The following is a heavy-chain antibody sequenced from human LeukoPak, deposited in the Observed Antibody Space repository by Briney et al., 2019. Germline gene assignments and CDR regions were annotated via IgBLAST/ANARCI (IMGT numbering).Heavy chain of an antibody. J-gene: IGHJ4*02. CDR3: AKTYLVSSWHPDY. D-gene: IGHD6-13*01. CDR2: ITGSGDST. Sequence: GGSLRLSCAASVFTFSDYPMHWVRQAPWKGLEWVSTITGSGDSTYSADSVKGRFTISRDNSKNTLYLQMNSLRAEDTAIYYCAKTYLVSSWHPDYWGQGTLVTVSS. V-gene: IGHV3-23*01. CDR1: VFTFSDYP.